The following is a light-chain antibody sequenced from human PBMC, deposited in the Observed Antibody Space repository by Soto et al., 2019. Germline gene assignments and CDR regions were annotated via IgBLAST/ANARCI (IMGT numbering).Light chain of an antibody. CDR1: QSITSY. V-gene: IGKV1-39*01. CDR3: QQSYSIPFT. Sequence: DLQMTQSPSSLSASVGDRVSITCRASQSITSYLNWYQQKPGKAPKLLIYAASSLQRGVPSRFSGSGSGTDFTLTISSLQPEDFATYYCQQSYSIPFTFGGGTKVEIK. CDR2: AAS. J-gene: IGKJ4*01.